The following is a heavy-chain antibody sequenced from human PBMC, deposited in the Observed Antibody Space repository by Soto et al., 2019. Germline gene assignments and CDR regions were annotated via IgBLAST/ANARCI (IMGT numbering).Heavy chain of an antibody. Sequence: QVQLQESGPGLVKPSDTLSLTCGVSGYSISSDNWWVWIRPPPGKGLEWIGYIHYSGITYSNPSLKSRLTMSVYSSKNQSSLKRSSVTAVDTAVYYCATKDNGKYYFAFWGQGPLVTVSS. CDR1: GYSISSDNW. D-gene: IGHD1-26*01. J-gene: IGHJ4*02. V-gene: IGHV4-28*01. CDR3: ATKDNGKYYFAF. CDR2: IHYSGIT.